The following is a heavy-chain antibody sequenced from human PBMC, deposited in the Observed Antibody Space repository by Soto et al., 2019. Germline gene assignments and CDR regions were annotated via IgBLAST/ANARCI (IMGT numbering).Heavy chain of an antibody. V-gene: IGHV4-39*02. J-gene: IGHJ4*02. D-gene: IGHD2-15*01. Sequence: PSETLSLTCTVSGGSISSSNYYWGWIRQPPGKGLEWIGSIYYSGNTYYNPSLKSRVTMSVDTSKNQFSLKLSSVTAADTAVYYCARDLGGWPDYWGQGILVTVSS. CDR1: GGSISSSNYY. CDR2: IYYSGNT. CDR3: ARDLGGWPDY.